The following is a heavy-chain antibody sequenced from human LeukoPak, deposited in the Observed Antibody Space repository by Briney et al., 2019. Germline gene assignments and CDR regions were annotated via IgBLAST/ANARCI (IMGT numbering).Heavy chain of an antibody. J-gene: IGHJ4*02. Sequence: GGSLRLSCAASGFTFSSYAMSWVRQAPGKGLEWVSSISGSGGSTYYADSVKGRFTISRDNSKNTLYLQMNSLRAEDTAVYYCAKVARSSWYTDYFDYWGQGTLVTVSS. CDR1: GFTFSSYA. CDR3: AKVARSSWYTDYFDY. V-gene: IGHV3-23*01. D-gene: IGHD6-13*01. CDR2: ISGSGGST.